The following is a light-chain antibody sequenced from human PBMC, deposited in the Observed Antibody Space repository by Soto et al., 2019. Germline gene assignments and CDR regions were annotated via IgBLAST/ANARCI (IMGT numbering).Light chain of an antibody. CDR1: QSVLFSSNNKNY. V-gene: IGKV4-1*01. CDR3: QQYYGIPRT. Sequence: DIVMTQSPDSLAVSLGERATINCKSSQSVLFSSNNKNYLAWYQQKPGQPPKLLISWASTRESGVPDRFSGSGSGTDLTLTISSLQAEDVAVYYCQQYYGIPRTFGQGTKVEIK. CDR2: WAS. J-gene: IGKJ1*01.